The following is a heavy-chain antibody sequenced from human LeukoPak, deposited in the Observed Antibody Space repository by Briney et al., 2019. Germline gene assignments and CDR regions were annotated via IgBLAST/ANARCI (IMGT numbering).Heavy chain of an antibody. J-gene: IGHJ4*02. D-gene: IGHD4-17*01. CDR1: GFTFSRYG. CDR3: AKDLSTIYGDYEFDY. Sequence: GRSLRLSCAASGFTFSRYGMHWVRQAPGKGLEWVAVISYDGSNKYYADSVKGRFTISRDNSKNTLYLQMNSLRAEDTAVYYCAKDLSTIYGDYEFDYWGQGTLVTVSS. V-gene: IGHV3-30*18. CDR2: ISYDGSNK.